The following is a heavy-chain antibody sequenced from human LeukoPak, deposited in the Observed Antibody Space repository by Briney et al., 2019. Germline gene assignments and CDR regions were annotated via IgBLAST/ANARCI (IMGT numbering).Heavy chain of an antibody. CDR1: GFTFSSYW. CDR3: ARRYCSGGSCYLDY. CDR2: INGDGRNV. J-gene: IGHJ4*02. V-gene: IGHV3-74*01. D-gene: IGHD2-15*01. Sequence: GGSLRLSCVASGFTFSSYWMHWVRQDPRKGLVWVSRINGDGRNVNYADSVRGRFTISRDNAKNTLYLQMNSLRAEDTAVYYCARRYCSGGSCYLDYWGQGTLVTVSS.